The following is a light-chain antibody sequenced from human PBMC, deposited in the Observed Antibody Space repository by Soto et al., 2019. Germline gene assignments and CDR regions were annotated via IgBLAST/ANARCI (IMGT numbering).Light chain of an antibody. CDR3: MQALQNPFT. CDR2: LGS. J-gene: IGKJ3*01. Sequence: DIVMTQSPLSLPVTPGEPASISCRASQSLLHSNGYNYLDWYLQKPGQSPQLLIYLGSNRASGVPDRFSGSGSGTDFTLKISRVEAEDVGVYYCMQALQNPFTFGPGTKGDIK. V-gene: IGKV2-28*01. CDR1: QSLLHSNGYNY.